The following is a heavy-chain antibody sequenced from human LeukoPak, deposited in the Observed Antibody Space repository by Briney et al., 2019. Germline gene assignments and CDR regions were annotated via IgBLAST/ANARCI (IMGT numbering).Heavy chain of an antibody. CDR1: GFTFSSYW. D-gene: IGHD3-22*01. CDR2: IKQDGSEK. V-gene: IGHV3-7*01. Sequence: GGSLRPSCAASGFTFSSYWMSWVRQAPGKGLEWVANIKQDGSEKYYVDSVKGRFTISRDNAKNSLYLQMNSLRAEDTAVYYCARNTYYYDSSGYWAYDYWGQGTLVTVSS. J-gene: IGHJ4*02. CDR3: ARNTYYYDSSGYWAYDY.